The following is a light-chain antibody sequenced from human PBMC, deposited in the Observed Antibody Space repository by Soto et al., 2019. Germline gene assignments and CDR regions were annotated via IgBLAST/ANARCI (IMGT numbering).Light chain of an antibody. CDR3: SSFTGFSTV. Sequence: QSALPQPPSAPGSPGQSVTISCTGTSSDIGASNFVSWYQQHPGKAPKLVIYEVTKRPSGVPDRFSGSKFGNTASLTVSGLQTEDEADYYCSSFTGFSTVFGSGTKVTVL. J-gene: IGLJ1*01. CDR1: SSDIGASNF. V-gene: IGLV2-8*01. CDR2: EVT.